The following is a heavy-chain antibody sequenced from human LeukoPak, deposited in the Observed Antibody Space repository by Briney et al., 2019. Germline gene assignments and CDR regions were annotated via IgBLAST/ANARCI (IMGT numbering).Heavy chain of an antibody. D-gene: IGHD6-13*01. CDR3: ARAGVYSSSPLGY. J-gene: IGHJ4*02. Sequence: GGSLRLSCAASGFTFSSYWMSWVRQAPGKGLEWVANIKQDGSEKYYVDSVKGRFTISRDSAKNSLYLQMNSLRAEDTAVYYCARAGVYSSSPLGYWGQGTLVTVSS. V-gene: IGHV3-7*01. CDR2: IKQDGSEK. CDR1: GFTFSSYW.